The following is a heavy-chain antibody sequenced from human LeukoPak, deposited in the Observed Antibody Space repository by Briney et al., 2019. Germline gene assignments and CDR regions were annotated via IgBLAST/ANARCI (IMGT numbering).Heavy chain of an antibody. Sequence: GGSLRLSCTASGFTFSNYGMNWVRQAPGKGLECIASISNSGHFIFCADSVRGRFTISRDNAKNSLNLRLYSLRAEDTALYYCATSWYCSGGDCRYRAFNHWGLGTLVTVSS. CDR3: ATSWYCSGGDCRYRAFNH. CDR1: GFTFSNYG. J-gene: IGHJ5*02. D-gene: IGHD2-15*01. V-gene: IGHV3-21*01. CDR2: ISNSGHFI.